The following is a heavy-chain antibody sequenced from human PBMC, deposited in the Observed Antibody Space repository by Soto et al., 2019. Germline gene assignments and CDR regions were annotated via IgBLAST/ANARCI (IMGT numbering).Heavy chain of an antibody. Sequence: PSETLSLTCTVSSGSISSSSYYWGWIRQPPGKGLEWIGSIYYSGSTYYNPSLKSRVTISVDTSKNQFSLKLSSVTAADTAVYYCARHHYYDSSGYLDYWGQGTLVTVSS. CDR2: IYYSGST. CDR3: ARHHYYDSSGYLDY. D-gene: IGHD3-22*01. CDR1: SGSISSSSYY. J-gene: IGHJ4*02. V-gene: IGHV4-39*01.